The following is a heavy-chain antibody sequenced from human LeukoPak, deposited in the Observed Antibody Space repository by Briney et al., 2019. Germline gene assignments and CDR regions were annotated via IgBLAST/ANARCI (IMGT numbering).Heavy chain of an antibody. CDR3: ARGVISGSYQPFDY. CDR2: INPNIGGT. V-gene: IGHV1-2*02. D-gene: IGHD1-26*01. CDR1: GYTFTGYY. J-gene: IGHJ4*02. Sequence: ASVKVSCKASGYTFTGYYMHWVRQAPGQGLEWMGWINPNIGGTYYAQKFQDRVTMTRDTSISTAYMELSSLRSEDTAVYYCARGVISGSYQPFDYWGQGTLVTVSS.